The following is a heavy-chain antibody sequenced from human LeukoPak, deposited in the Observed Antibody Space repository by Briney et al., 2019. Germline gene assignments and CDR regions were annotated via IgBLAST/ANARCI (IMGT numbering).Heavy chain of an antibody. V-gene: IGHV3-53*04. Sequence: PGGSLRLSCAASGFTVSSNYMSWVRQAPGKGLEWVSVIYSGGSTYYADSVKGRFTISRHNSKNTLYLQMNSLRAKDTAVYYCARDSNYGDSVYEDWGQGTLVTVSS. CDR2: IYSGGST. CDR3: ARDSNYGDSVYED. CDR1: GFTVSSNY. J-gene: IGHJ4*02. D-gene: IGHD4-17*01.